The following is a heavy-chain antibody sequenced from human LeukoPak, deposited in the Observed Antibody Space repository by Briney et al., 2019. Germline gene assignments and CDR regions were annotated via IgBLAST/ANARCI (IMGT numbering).Heavy chain of an antibody. CDR3: ARDRYCGGDCYSNFDY. Sequence: SVKVSCTASAATFSSYAISWVRQAPGQGLELMGRIIPIFGIANYAQKVQGRVTITADKSTSTAYMELSSLRSEDTAVYYCARDRYCGGDCYSNFDYWGQGTLVTVSS. CDR1: AATFSSYA. CDR2: IIPIFGIA. V-gene: IGHV1-69*04. J-gene: IGHJ4*02. D-gene: IGHD2-21*02.